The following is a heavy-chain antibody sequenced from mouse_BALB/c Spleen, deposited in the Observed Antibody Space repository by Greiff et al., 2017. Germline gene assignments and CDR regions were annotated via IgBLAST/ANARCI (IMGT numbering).Heavy chain of an antibody. CDR2: INPSNGGT. Sequence: QVQLKESGAELVKPGASVKLSCKASGYTFTSYYMYWVKQRPGQGLEWIGEINPSNGGTNFNEKFKSKATLTVDKSSSTAYMQLSSLTSEDSAVYYCTRSDGYYLYYAMDYWGQGTSVTVSS. D-gene: IGHD2-3*01. CDR3: TRSDGYYLYYAMDY. V-gene: IGHV1S81*02. J-gene: IGHJ4*01. CDR1: GYTFTSYY.